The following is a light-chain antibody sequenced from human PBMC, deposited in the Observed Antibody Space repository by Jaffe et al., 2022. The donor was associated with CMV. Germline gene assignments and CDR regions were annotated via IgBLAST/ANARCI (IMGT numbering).Light chain of an antibody. CDR3: QHRENWRT. Sequence: EIVLTQSPATLSLSPGERATLSCRASQSVRSYLAWYQQKPGQAPRLLIYDAFNRATGVPARFIGSGSGTDFTLTISSLEPEDFAVYYCQHRENWRTFGQGTKLEIK. CDR1: QSVRSY. J-gene: IGKJ2*01. V-gene: IGKV3-11*01. CDR2: DAF.